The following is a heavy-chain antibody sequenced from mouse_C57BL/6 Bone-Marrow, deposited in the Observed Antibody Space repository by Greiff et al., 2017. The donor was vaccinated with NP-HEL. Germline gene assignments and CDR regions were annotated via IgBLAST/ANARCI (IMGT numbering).Heavy chain of an antibody. CDR3: ARIEIYYFGSSYAMDY. Sequence: EVKLMESRGGLVKPGGSLKLSCAASGFTFSDYGMHWVRQAPEKGLEWVAYISSGSSTIYYADTVKGRFTISRDNAKNTLFLQMTSLRSEDTAMYYCARIEIYYFGSSYAMDYWGQGTSVTVSS. D-gene: IGHD1-1*01. J-gene: IGHJ4*01. CDR2: ISSGSSTI. V-gene: IGHV5-17*01. CDR1: GFTFSDYG.